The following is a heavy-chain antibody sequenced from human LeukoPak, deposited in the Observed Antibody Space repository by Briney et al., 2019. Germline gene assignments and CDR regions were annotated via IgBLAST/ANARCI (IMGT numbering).Heavy chain of an antibody. CDR2: TYYRSKWYN. CDR3: AKNVAAAAKGDWFDP. CDR1: GDSVSSNSAA. V-gene: IGHV6-1*01. Sequence: SQTLSLTCAISGDSVSSNSAAWNWIRQSPSRGLEWLGRTYYRSKWYNDYAVSVKGRITINPDTSKNQFSLQLNSVTPEDTAVYYCAKNVAAAAKGDWFDPWGQGTLVTVSS. J-gene: IGHJ5*02. D-gene: IGHD6-13*01.